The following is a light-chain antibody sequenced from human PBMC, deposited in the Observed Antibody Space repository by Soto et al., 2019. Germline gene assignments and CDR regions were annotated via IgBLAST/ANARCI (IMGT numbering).Light chain of an antibody. V-gene: IGKV3-20*01. J-gene: IGKJ1*01. CDR1: QSIGGSY. Sequence: EIVLTQSPGTLSLSPGERATLSCRASQSIGGSYLAWYQQKPGQAPRLLIYGASSRATVIPDRFSGSGSGTDFILTISRLEPEDFAVYYCQQYGSSPGTFGQATNVEIK. CDR2: GAS. CDR3: QQYGSSPGT.